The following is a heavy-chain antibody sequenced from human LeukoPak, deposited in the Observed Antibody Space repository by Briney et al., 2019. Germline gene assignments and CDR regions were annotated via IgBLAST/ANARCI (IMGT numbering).Heavy chain of an antibody. CDR3: ARVARGPNSSSWYRGDWFDP. V-gene: IGHV1-2*02. J-gene: IGHJ5*02. CDR2: INPNSGGT. Sequence: EASVKVSCKASGYTFTGYYMHWVRQAPGQGLEWMGWINPNSGGTNYAQKFQGRVTMTRDTSISTAYMELSRLRSDDTAVYSCARVARGPNSSSWYRGDWFDPWGQGTLVTVSS. D-gene: IGHD6-13*01. CDR1: GYTFTGYY.